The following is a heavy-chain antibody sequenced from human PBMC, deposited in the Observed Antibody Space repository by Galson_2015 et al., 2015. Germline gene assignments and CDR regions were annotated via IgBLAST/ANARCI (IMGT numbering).Heavy chain of an antibody. CDR2: TYYRSKWYN. D-gene: IGHD6-13*01. J-gene: IGHJ4*02. CDR3: ARLEEAAGTIAY. V-gene: IGHV6-1*01. Sequence: CAISGDSVSSNSAAWYWIRQSPWRGLEWLRKTYYRSKWYNDYAVYVQSRVTINPDTSKNQFSLQLNSVTPEETAVYFCARLEEAAGTIAYWGQGTVVPVSS. CDR1: GDSVSSNSAA.